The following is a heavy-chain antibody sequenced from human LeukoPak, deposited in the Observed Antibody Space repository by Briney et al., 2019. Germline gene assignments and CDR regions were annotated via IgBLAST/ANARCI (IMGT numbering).Heavy chain of an antibody. CDR2: IYYSGST. V-gene: IGHV4-31*03. J-gene: IGHJ5*02. D-gene: IGHD2-2*01. Sequence: SQTLSLTCTVSGGSISSGGYYWSWIRQHPGKGLEWIGYIYYSGSTYYNPSLKSRVTISVDTSKSQFPLKLSSVTAADTAVYYCARDGVECSSTSCYGNWFDPWGQGTLVTVSS. CDR3: ARDGVECSSTSCYGNWFDP. CDR1: GGSISSGGYY.